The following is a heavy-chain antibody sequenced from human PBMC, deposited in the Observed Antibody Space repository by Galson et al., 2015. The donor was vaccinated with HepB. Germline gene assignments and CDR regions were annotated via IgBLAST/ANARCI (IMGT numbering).Heavy chain of an antibody. J-gene: IGHJ4*02. CDR2: ISGSTITT. Sequence: SLRLSCAASGFAFSTYTMSWVRQAPGKGLEWLSAISGSTITTYFADSLKGHFTISRDNSKNTVYLQMNSLRAEDTALYYCAKGQTGYSGYYQFDYWGQGTLVTVSS. CDR3: AKGQTGYSGYYQFDY. D-gene: IGHD5-12*01. V-gene: IGHV3-23*01. CDR1: GFAFSTYT.